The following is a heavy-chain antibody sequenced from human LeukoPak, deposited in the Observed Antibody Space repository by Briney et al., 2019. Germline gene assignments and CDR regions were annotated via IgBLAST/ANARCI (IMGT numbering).Heavy chain of an antibody. CDR2: ISSSGST. J-gene: IGHJ3*02. CDR1: GDSISSGDYY. Sequence: SETLSLTCTVSGDSISSGDYYWSWIRQPAGKGLEWIGRISSSGSTNYNPSLKSRVTISVDASKNQFSLKLSSVTAADTAVYFCARDCRGGSCKGTAFDIWGQGTMVTVSS. CDR3: ARDCRGGSCKGTAFDI. D-gene: IGHD2-15*01. V-gene: IGHV4-61*02.